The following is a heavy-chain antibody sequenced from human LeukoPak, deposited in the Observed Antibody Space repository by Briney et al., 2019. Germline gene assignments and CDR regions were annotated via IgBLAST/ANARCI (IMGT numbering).Heavy chain of an antibody. CDR1: GYTFTSYY. V-gene: IGHV1-2*02. J-gene: IGHJ4*02. D-gene: IGHD4-23*01. CDR3: ARANYGGNLGDY. CDR2: INPNSGGT. Sequence: GASVKVSCKASGYTFTSYYMHWVRQAPGQGLEWMGWINPNSGGTNYAQKFQGRVTMTRDTSISTAYMELSRLRSDDTAVYYCARANYGGNLGDYWGQGTLVTVSS.